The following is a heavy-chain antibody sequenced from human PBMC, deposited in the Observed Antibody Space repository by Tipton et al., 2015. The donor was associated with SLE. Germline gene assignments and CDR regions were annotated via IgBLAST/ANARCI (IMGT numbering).Heavy chain of an antibody. V-gene: IGHV4-39*07. Sequence: TLSLTCTVSGGSISSSSYYWGWIRQPPGKGLEWIGEINHSGSTNYNPSLKSRVTISVDTSKNQFSLKLSSVTAADTAVYFCARGNYYMDVWGKGTTVIVSS. J-gene: IGHJ6*03. CDR1: GGSISSSSYY. CDR2: INHSGST. CDR3: ARGNYYMDV.